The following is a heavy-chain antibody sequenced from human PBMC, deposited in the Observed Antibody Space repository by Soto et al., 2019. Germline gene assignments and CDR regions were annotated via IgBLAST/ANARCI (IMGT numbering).Heavy chain of an antibody. J-gene: IGHJ4*02. CDR1: GYTFTSYG. CDR2: ISAYNGNT. Sequence: ASVKISCKASGYTFTSYGISWVRQAPGQGLEWMGWISAYNGNTNYAQKLQGRVTMTTDASTSTAYMELRSLRSDDTAVYYCAIADGWYCSSTICYFDYWGQGTLVTVSS. CDR3: AIADGWYCSSTICYFDY. V-gene: IGHV1-18*04. D-gene: IGHD2-2*01.